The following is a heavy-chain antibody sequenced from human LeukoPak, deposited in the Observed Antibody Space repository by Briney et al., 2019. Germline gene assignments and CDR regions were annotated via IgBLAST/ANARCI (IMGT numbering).Heavy chain of an antibody. CDR3: ARDALVGATGNWFDP. J-gene: IGHJ5*02. CDR2: ISAYNGNT. D-gene: IGHD1-26*01. Sequence: ASVKVSCKASGYTFTSYGISWVRQAPGQGLEWMGWISAYNGNTNYAQTLQGRVTMTTDTSTSTAYMELRSLRSDDTAVYYCARDALVGATGNWFDPWGQGTLVTVSS. CDR1: GYTFTSYG. V-gene: IGHV1-18*01.